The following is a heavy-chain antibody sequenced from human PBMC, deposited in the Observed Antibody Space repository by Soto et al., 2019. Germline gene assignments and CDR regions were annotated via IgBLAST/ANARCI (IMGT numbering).Heavy chain of an antibody. CDR2: MNPNSGNT. J-gene: IGHJ6*02. Sequence: QVQLVQSGAEVKKPGASVKVSCKASGYTFTSYDINWVRQATGQGLEWMGWMNPNSGNTGYAQKFQGRVTMTRNTSISTAYMELSSMRSEDTAVYYCARGLRMVATYYYYYGMDVWGQGTTVTVSS. CDR1: GYTFTSYD. CDR3: ARGLRMVATYYYYYGMDV. V-gene: IGHV1-8*01. D-gene: IGHD5-12*01.